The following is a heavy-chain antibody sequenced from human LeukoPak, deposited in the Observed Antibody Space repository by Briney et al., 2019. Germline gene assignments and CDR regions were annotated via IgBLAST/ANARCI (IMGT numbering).Heavy chain of an antibody. CDR3: ARASLTGYYRTPYGMDV. D-gene: IGHD3-9*01. CDR2: INPNSGGT. V-gene: IGHV1-2*04. CDR1: GYTFTGYY. J-gene: IGHJ6*02. Sequence: ASVKVSCKASGYTFTGYYMHWVRQAPGQGLEWMGWINPNSGGTNYAQKFQGWVTMTRDTSISTAYMELSRLRSDDTAVYYCARASLTGYYRTPYGMDVWGQGTTVTVSS.